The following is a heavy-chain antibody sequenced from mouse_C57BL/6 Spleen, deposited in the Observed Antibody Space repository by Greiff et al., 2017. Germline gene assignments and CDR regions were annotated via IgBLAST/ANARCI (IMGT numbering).Heavy chain of an antibody. J-gene: IGHJ2*01. CDR3: ARDYYGSRSGFDY. CDR1: GYTFTDYY. D-gene: IGHD1-1*01. V-gene: IGHV1-26*01. CDR2: INPNNGGT. Sequence: VQLQQSGPELVKPGASVKISCKASGYTFTDYYMNWVKQSHGKSLEWIGDINPNNGGTSYNQKFKGKATLTVDKSSSTAYMELRSLTSEDSAVYYCARDYYGSRSGFDYWGQGTTLTVSS.